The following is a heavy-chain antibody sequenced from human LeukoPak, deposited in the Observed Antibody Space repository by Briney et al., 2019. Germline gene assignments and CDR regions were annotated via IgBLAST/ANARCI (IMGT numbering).Heavy chain of an antibody. CDR2: VKPDGSQK. CDR1: GFTFSTYW. V-gene: IGHV3-7*01. CDR3: ARDQRRRPIDY. D-gene: IGHD6-25*01. Sequence: PGGSLRLSCAASGFTFSTYWMSWVRQAPGKGLEWVAKVKPDGSQKDYVDSVKGRFTISRDNAKNSLYLQMNSLRAEDTAVYFCARDQRRRPIDYWGQGTLVTVSS. J-gene: IGHJ4*02.